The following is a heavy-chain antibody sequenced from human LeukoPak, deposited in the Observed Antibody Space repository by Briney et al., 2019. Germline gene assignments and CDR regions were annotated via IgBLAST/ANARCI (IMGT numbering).Heavy chain of an antibody. J-gene: IGHJ6*02. V-gene: IGHV3-23*01. CDR2: ISGSGNDV. CDR1: GFNFKNYA. CDR3: AKDATRTTGEPYYYGLDV. Sequence: GGSLRLSCATSGFNFKNYAMTWVRQAPGKGLEWVSTISGSGNDVYYADSVKGRFTVSRDNSKNTLYLQLKSLRAEDTAVFFCAKDATRTTGEPYYYGLDVWGQGTTVAVSS. D-gene: IGHD1-1*01.